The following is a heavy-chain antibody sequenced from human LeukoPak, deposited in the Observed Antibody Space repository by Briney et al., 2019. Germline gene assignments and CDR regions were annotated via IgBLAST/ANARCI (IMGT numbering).Heavy chain of an antibody. V-gene: IGHV3-23*01. CDR3: AKDWYYDTRRGGYFDY. Sequence: QPGGSLRLSCAASGFTFSSYAMSWVRQAPGKGLEWVSAISGSGGSTYYADSVKGRFTISRDNSKNTLYLQMNSLRAEDTAVYYCAKDWYYDTRRGGYFDYWGQGTLVTVSS. CDR1: GFTFSSYA. D-gene: IGHD3-22*01. J-gene: IGHJ4*02. CDR2: ISGSGGST.